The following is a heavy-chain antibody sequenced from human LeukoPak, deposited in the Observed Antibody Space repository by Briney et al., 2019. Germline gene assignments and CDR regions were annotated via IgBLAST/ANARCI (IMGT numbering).Heavy chain of an antibody. Sequence: GGSLRLSCAASGFTFSSYAMSWVRQAPGKGLEWVSAISGSGGSTYYADSVKGRLTISRDNAKKSLFLQMNSLRDEDTAVYYCARWHSGYDPKGLDYWGQGTLVTVSS. CDR1: GFTFSSYA. V-gene: IGHV3-23*01. CDR2: ISGSGGST. CDR3: ARWHSGYDPKGLDY. J-gene: IGHJ4*02. D-gene: IGHD5-12*01.